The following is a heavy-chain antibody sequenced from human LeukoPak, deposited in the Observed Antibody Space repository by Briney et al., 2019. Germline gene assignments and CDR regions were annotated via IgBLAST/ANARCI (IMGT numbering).Heavy chain of an antibody. CDR3: AKDPYSSGWYGGNAFDV. CDR1: GFTFSNYA. J-gene: IGHJ3*01. CDR2: VSNSGGTT. D-gene: IGHD6-19*01. Sequence: GGSLRLSCAVSGFTFSNYAMSWVRQAPGKGLEWVSAVSNSGGTTDYADSVKGRFTISRDNSKDTLYLQMNSLRVEDTAVYYCAKDPYSSGWYGGNAFDVWGQGTMVTVSS. V-gene: IGHV3-23*01.